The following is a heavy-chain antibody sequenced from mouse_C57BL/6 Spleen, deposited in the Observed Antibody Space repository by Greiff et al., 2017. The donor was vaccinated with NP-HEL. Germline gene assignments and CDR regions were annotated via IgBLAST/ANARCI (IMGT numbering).Heavy chain of an antibody. CDR3: AKEAITTGYFDY. CDR2: IWRGGST. Sequence: VKLQESGPGLVQPSQSLSITCTVSGFSLTSYGVHWVRQSPGKGLEWLGVIWRGGSTDYNAAFMSRLSITKDNSKSQVFFKMNSLQADDTAIYYCAKEAITTGYFDYWGQGTTLTVSS. V-gene: IGHV2-5*01. D-gene: IGHD1-1*01. CDR1: GFSLTSYG. J-gene: IGHJ2*01.